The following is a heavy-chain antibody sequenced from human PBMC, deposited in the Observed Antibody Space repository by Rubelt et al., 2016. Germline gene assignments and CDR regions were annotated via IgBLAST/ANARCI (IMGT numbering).Heavy chain of an antibody. V-gene: IGHV3-33*01. Sequence: AQGGGLEWVAVIWYDGSNKYYADSVKGRFTISRDNSKNTLYLQMNSLRAEDTAVYYCAILSGAFDYWGQGTLVTVSS. J-gene: IGHJ4*02. CDR3: AILSGAFDY. CDR2: IWYDGSNK. D-gene: IGHD3-10*01.